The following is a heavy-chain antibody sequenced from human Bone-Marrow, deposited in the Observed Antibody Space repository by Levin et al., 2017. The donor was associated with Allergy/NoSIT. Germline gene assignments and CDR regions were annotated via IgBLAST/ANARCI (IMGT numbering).Heavy chain of an antibody. CDR1: GDSIRRGDYT. V-gene: IGHV4-30-4*01. CDR2: IYSSGSA. D-gene: IGHD3-3*01. Sequence: LRLSCAVSGDSIRRGDYTWNWIRQPPGKGLEWIGYIYSSGSAYYNPSLGGRASISVDTSKKQFFLNLHSVTAADTAVYFCAREGRFGIAYYYYYAIDVWGQGTTVTVSS. J-gene: IGHJ6*02. CDR3: AREGRFGIAYYYYYAIDV.